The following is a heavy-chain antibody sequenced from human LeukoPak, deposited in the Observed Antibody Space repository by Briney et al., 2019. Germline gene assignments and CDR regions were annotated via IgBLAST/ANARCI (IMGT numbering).Heavy chain of an antibody. CDR2: IIPIFGTA. D-gene: IGHD2-15*01. J-gene: IGHJ5*02. Sequence: SVKVSCKASGGTFSSYAISWVRQAPGQGLEWMGGIIPIFGTANYAQKFQGRVTITTDESTSTAYMELSSLRSGDTAVYYCARTDVVVAASCWFDPWGQGTLVTVSS. V-gene: IGHV1-69*05. CDR3: ARTDVVVAASCWFDP. CDR1: GGTFSSYA.